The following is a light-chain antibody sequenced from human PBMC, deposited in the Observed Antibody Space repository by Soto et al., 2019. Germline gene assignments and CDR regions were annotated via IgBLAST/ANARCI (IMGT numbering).Light chain of an antibody. J-gene: IGLJ3*02. CDR3: CSYAGSRTFVV. CDR1: SSDVGSYNL. Sequence: QSALTQPASVSGSPGQSITISCTGTSSDVGSYNLVSWYQQRPGKAPKLMIYEGSKRPSGVSNRFSGSKSGNTASLTISGLQAEDEADYYCCSYAGSRTFVVFGGGTKLTVL. CDR2: EGS. V-gene: IGLV2-23*03.